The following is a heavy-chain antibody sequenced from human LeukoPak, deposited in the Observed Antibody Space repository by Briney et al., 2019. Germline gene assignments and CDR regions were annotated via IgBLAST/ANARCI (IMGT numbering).Heavy chain of an antibody. CDR2: VSGSGGRGAT. J-gene: IGHJ4*02. D-gene: IGHD6-13*01. CDR3: AKDIAASGLPRIFDF. Sequence: GGSLRLSCAASGFTVSSSYMSWVRQAPGKGLEWVSCVSGSGGRGATYYTDSVKGRFTISRDNAKNTMHLQMNSLSGEDTAIYYCAKDIAASGLPRIFDFWGQGTLVTVSS. CDR1: GFTVSSSY. V-gene: IGHV3-23*01.